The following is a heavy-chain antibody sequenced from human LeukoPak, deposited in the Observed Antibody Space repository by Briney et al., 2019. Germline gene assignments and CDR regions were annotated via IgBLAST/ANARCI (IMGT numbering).Heavy chain of an antibody. CDR3: AKLSSSGWYMSAFDI. D-gene: IGHD6-19*01. J-gene: IGHJ3*02. CDR1: GFTFSSYA. V-gene: IGHV3-23*01. Sequence: PGGSLRLSCAASGFTFSSYAMSWVRQAPGKGLEWVSAISGSGGSTYYADSVRGRFTISRDNSKNTLYLQMNSLRAEDTAVYYCAKLSSSGWYMSAFDIWGQGTMVTVSS. CDR2: ISGSGGST.